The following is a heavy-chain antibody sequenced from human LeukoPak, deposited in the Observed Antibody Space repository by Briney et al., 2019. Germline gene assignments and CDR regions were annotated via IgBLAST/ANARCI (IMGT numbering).Heavy chain of an antibody. D-gene: IGHD1-26*01. CDR1: GYIFTDYD. CDR3: ARNLVGPTDVDY. CDR2: INTNSGGT. V-gene: IGHV1-2*02. Sequence: ASVKVSCKTLGYIFTDYDIHWVRQAPGQGVGWMGWINTNSGGTNYAQKFQGRVTMTRDTSISTAYMDMSSPTSDDTAVYSCARNLVGPTDVDYWGQGTPVTASA. J-gene: IGHJ4*02.